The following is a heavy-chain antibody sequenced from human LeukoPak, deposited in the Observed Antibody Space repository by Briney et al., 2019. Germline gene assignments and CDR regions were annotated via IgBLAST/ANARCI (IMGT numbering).Heavy chain of an antibody. CDR1: GFTFSNAW. Sequence: PGGSLRLSCAASGFTFSNAWMSWVRQAPGKGLEWVAFIRYDGSNKYYADSVKGRFTISRDNSKNTLYLQMNSLRAEDTAVYYCAKDLSGLYYYDSSAPGDYWGQGTLVTVSS. V-gene: IGHV3-30*02. D-gene: IGHD3-22*01. J-gene: IGHJ4*02. CDR2: IRYDGSNK. CDR3: AKDLSGLYYYDSSAPGDY.